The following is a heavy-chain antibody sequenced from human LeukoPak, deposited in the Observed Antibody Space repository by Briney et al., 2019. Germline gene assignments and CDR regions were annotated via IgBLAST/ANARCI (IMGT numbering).Heavy chain of an antibody. J-gene: IGHJ2*01. CDR3: ARDSSSSWVGYFDL. V-gene: IGHV3-48*03. D-gene: IGHD6-13*01. CDR2: ISSSGSTI. CDR1: GLTFSSYE. Sequence: PGGSLRLSCAASGLTFSSYEMNWVRQAPGKRLEWVSYISSSGSTISYAHSVKGRFTISRDNDKTSLYLSMNSLRAEDTAVYYCARDSSSSWVGYFDLWGRGTLVTVSS.